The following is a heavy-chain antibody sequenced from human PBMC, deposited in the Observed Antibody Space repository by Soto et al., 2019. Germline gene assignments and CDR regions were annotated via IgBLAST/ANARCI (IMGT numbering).Heavy chain of an antibody. J-gene: IGHJ4*02. CDR1: GFTFDDYA. V-gene: IGHV3-9*01. D-gene: IGHD6-19*01. Sequence: EVQLVESGGGLVQSGRSLRLSCAASGFTFDDYAMHWVRQAPGKGLEWVSGISWNSGSIGYADSVKGRFTISRDNDKNSLYLQMNSLRAEDTALYYCAKALSSGSTDFDYWGQGTLVTVSS. CDR2: ISWNSGSI. CDR3: AKALSSGSTDFDY.